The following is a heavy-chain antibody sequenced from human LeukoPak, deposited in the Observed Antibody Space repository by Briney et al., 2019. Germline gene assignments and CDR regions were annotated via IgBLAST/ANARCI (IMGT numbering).Heavy chain of an antibody. CDR3: ARSYSGGSCYNNWFDP. V-gene: IGHV5-51*01. CDR1: GYSFTSYW. Sequence: GQSLKISCKGSGYSFTSYWIGWVRQMPGKGLEWMGMIYPGDSDTRYSPSFQGQVTISADKSISTAYLQWSSPKASATAMYCCARSYSGGSCYNNWFDPWGQGTLVTVSS. D-gene: IGHD2-15*01. CDR2: IYPGDSDT. J-gene: IGHJ5*02.